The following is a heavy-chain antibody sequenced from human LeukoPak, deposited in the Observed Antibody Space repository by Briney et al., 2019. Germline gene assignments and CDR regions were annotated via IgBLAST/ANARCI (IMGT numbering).Heavy chain of an antibody. J-gene: IGHJ4*02. V-gene: IGHV3-30-3*02. CDR3: AKDRPLNWGYHFDY. D-gene: IGHD7-27*01. CDR1: GFTFNNYA. CDR2: ISYDGSDK. Sequence: PGRSLRLSCAVSGFTFNNYAMHWVRQAPGKGLEWVSVISYDGSDKHYADSVQGRFTISRDNSKNTMSLQMNSLRAEDTAVYYCAKDRPLNWGYHFDYWGQGTLVTVSS.